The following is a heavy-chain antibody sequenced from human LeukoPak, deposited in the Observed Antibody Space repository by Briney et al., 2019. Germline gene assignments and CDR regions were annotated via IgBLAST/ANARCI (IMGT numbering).Heavy chain of an antibody. CDR1: GFTFSSYG. V-gene: IGHV3-23*01. J-gene: IGHJ4*02. D-gene: IGHD5-24*01. CDR2: ISVSGVST. Sequence: PGGSLRLSCAASGFTFSSYGMNWVRQAPGKGLEWVSAISVSGVSTYYADSVKGRFTISRDNSKNTLYLQMNSLRAEDTAVYYCARAMATMGSGFDYWGQGTLVTVSS. CDR3: ARAMATMGSGFDY.